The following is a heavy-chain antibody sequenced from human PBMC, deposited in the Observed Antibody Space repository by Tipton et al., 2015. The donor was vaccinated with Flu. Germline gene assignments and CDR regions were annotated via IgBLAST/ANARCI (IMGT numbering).Heavy chain of an antibody. Sequence: TLSLTCTVSGGSISSNTYYWGWIRQPPGKGLEWIGRIYYSGSTYYNPSLKSRVTISVDTSTNQFSLKLSSVTAADTAVYYCATTYYYGSATPMWAFDIWVQETMVTVSS. CDR3: ATTYYYGSATPMWAFDI. CDR2: IYYSGST. V-gene: IGHV4-39*07. CDR1: GGSISSNTYY. J-gene: IGHJ3*02. D-gene: IGHD3-10*01.